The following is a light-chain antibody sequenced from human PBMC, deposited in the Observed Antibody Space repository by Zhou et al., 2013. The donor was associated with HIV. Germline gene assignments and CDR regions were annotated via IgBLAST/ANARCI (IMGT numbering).Light chain of an antibody. CDR1: ESVGSY. CDR3: QQRSRA. V-gene: IGKV3-11*01. J-gene: IGKJ2*01. Sequence: EIVLTQSPATLSLSPGERATLSCRASESVGSYLAWYQQKPGQAPRLLIYDASNRATGIPARFSGSGSGTDFTLTISSLEPEDSAVYYCQQRSRAFGQGTKLEIK. CDR2: DAS.